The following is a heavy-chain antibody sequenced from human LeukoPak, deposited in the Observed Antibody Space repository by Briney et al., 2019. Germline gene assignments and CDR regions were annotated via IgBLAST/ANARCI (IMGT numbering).Heavy chain of an antibody. J-gene: IGHJ3*02. V-gene: IGHV1-18*01. CDR3: ARELYSYGQLDAFDI. Sequence: ASVKVSCKASGYTFTSYGISWVRQAPGQGLEWMGWISAYNGNTNYAQNLQGRVTMTTDTSTSTACMELRSLRSDDTAVYYCARELYSYGQLDAFDIWGQGTMVTVSS. D-gene: IGHD5-18*01. CDR2: ISAYNGNT. CDR1: GYTFTSYG.